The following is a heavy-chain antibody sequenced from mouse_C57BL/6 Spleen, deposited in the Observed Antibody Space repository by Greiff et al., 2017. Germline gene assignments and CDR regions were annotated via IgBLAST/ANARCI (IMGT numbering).Heavy chain of an antibody. CDR2: IDPSDSYT. J-gene: IGHJ1*03. CDR3: ARPGSTTVVAKWYFDV. CDR1: GYTFTSYW. D-gene: IGHD1-1*01. Sequence: QVQLQQPGAELVRPGTSVKLSCKASGYTFTSYWMHWVKQRPGQGLEWIGVIDPSDSYTNYNQKFKGKATLTVDTSSGPAYMQLSSLTSEDSAVYYGARPGSTTVVAKWYFDVWGTGTTVTVSS. V-gene: IGHV1-59*01.